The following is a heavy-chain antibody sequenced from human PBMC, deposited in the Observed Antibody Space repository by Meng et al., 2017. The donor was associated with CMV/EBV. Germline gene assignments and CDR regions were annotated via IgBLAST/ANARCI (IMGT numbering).Heavy chain of an antibody. J-gene: IGHJ6*02. Sequence: ASVKVSCKASGYTFTSYYMHWVRQAPGQGLEWMGIINPSGGSTSYAQKFQGRVTMTRDTSTSTVYMELSSLRSEDTAVYYCAGPTTPSERLRYYYGMDVWGQGTTVTVSS. V-gene: IGHV1-46*01. D-gene: IGHD1-1*01. CDR2: INPSGGST. CDR3: AGPTTPSERLRYYYGMDV. CDR1: GYTFTSYY.